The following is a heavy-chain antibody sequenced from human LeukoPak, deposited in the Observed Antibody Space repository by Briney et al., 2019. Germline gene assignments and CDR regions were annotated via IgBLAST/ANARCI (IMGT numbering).Heavy chain of an antibody. CDR1: GFTLSSFG. V-gene: IGHV3-30*18. D-gene: IGHD2-21*02. Sequence: GGSLRLSCAASGFTLSSFGMHWVRQAPGKGLEWVAVISYDGSNKYYVDSVKGRFTISRDNSKNTLFLQMNSLRAEDTAVYYCVKDLNCGGDCYSAAGHWGQGILVTVSS. CDR3: VKDLNCGGDCYSAAGH. CDR2: ISYDGSNK. J-gene: IGHJ4*02.